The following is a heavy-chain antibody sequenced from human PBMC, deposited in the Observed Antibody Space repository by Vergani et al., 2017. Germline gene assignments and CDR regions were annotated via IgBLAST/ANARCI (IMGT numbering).Heavy chain of an antibody. D-gene: IGHD3-10*01. CDR3: ARYPLVQGAIGLPDY. V-gene: IGHV3-30-3*01. CDR2: ISSDGNSK. CDR1: GFTFINYA. J-gene: IGHJ4*02. Sequence: QVQLVESGGGVVQPGRSLRLSCAASGFTFINYAMHWVRQAPGKGLEWVSLISSDGNSKYYADSVKGRFTISRDNSKNTLHLQMNSLRAEDTALYYCARYPLVQGAIGLPDYWGQGTLVTVSS.